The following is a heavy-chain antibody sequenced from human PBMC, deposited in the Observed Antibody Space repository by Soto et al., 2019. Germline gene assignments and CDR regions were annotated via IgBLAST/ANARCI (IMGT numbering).Heavy chain of an antibody. CDR1: GGTFISYD. V-gene: IGHV1-69*06. J-gene: IGHJ6*02. Sequence: QVPMVQSGDEVKTPGSSVKVSCTAYGGTFISYDFSWVRQAPGQGLEWMGGIIPIFGTPNYAQKFQGRVRITADKSTITEDLDLISLRAEDAVGYYCSRSRMTFGGGIGSYGMEVGCQWNMVYVSS. D-gene: IGHD3-16*02. CDR2: IIPIFGTP. CDR3: SRSRMTFGGGIGSYGMEV.